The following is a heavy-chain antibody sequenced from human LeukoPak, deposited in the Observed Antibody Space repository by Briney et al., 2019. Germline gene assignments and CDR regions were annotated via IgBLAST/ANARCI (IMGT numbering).Heavy chain of an antibody. D-gene: IGHD4-17*01. Sequence: ASVKVSCKASGYTFTSYDIHWVRQATGQGLAWMGWMNPNSGNTGYAQKFQGRVTITRSTSIGTAYMGVSRRRYDGTAVYYCARERRGRGYGDYFDYWGEGTLVTVSS. CDR2: MNPNSGNT. J-gene: IGHJ4*02. CDR3: ARERRGRGYGDYFDY. CDR1: GYTFTSYD. V-gene: IGHV1-8*03.